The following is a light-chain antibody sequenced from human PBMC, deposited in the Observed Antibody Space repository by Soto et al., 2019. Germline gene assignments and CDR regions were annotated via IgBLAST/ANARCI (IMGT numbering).Light chain of an antibody. CDR3: QQYNSYSYT. Sequence: DIQMTQSPSTLSASVGDSITITCWASQSISSWLAWYQQKPGKAPKLLIYDASSLESGVPSRFSGSGSGTEFTLTISSLQPDDFATYYCQQYNSYSYTFGQGTKLEIK. V-gene: IGKV1-5*01. CDR2: DAS. CDR1: QSISSW. J-gene: IGKJ2*01.